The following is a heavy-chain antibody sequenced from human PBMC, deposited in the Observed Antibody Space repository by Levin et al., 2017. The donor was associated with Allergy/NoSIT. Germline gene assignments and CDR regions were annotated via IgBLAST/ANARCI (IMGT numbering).Heavy chain of an antibody. CDR3: ARFDSSGYYYRGGIDY. CDR2: INWNGGST. V-gene: IGHV3-20*04. Sequence: GGSLRLSCAASGFTFDDYGMSWVRQAPGKGLEWVSGINWNGGSTGYADSVKGRFTISRDNAKNSLYLQMNSLRAEDTALYYCARFDSSGYYYRGGIDYWGQGTLVTVSS. D-gene: IGHD3-22*01. J-gene: IGHJ4*02. CDR1: GFTFDDYG.